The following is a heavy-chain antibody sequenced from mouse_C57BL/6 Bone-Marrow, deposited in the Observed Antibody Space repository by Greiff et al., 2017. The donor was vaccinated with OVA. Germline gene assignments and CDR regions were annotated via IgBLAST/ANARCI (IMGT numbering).Heavy chain of an antibody. CDR1: GFTFSDYG. J-gene: IGHJ2*01. Sequence: DVMLVESGGGLVQPGGSLKLSCAASGFTFSDYGMAWVRQAPRKGPEWVAFISNLAYSIYYADTVTGRFTISRENAKNTLYLEMSSLRSEDTAMYYCARLNSNYVYFDYWGQGTTLTVSS. CDR3: ARLNSNYVYFDY. D-gene: IGHD2-5*01. V-gene: IGHV5-15*01. CDR2: ISNLAYSI.